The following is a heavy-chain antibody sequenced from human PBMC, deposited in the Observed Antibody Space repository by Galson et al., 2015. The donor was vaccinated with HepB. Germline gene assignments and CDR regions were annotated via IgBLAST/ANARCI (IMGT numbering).Heavy chain of an antibody. J-gene: IGHJ3*01. D-gene: IGHD4/OR15-4a*01. CDR1: GFTFNFFD. Sequence: SLRLSCAASGFTFNFFDMHWVRQAPGKGLEWVAFLSHDGSKTFAADSMKGRFTISRDNSKDAMFLHVNSLRPEDTAVYYCAREVRFSDAFDVWGQGTMVTVSS. CDR2: LSHDGSKT. V-gene: IGHV3-30*03. CDR3: AREVRFSDAFDV.